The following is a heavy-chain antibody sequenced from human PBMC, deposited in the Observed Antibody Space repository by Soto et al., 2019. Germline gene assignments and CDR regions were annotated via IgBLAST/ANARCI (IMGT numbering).Heavy chain of an antibody. CDR3: GGGLYSGSQYTLGH. D-gene: IGHD1-26*01. CDR2: ANNDGTFT. CDR1: GFSLGHYW. Sequence: GGSLRLSCAASGFSLGHYWMHWVRQSPGKGLVWVSRANNDGTFTNYADSVEGRFTISRDNAKNTLYLEMNSLRDEDTAVYFCGGGLYSGSQYTLGHWGQGIPVTVSS. J-gene: IGHJ4*02. V-gene: IGHV3-74*01.